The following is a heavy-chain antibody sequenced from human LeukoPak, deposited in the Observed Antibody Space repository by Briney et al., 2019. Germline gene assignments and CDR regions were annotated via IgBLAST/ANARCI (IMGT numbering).Heavy chain of an antibody. CDR2: INPSGGST. CDR3: ARDLEGDSGWLFYFDY. D-gene: IGHD6-19*01. J-gene: IGHJ4*02. CDR1: EYTFTSYY. Sequence: ASVKVSCQASEYTFTSYYMHWVRQAPGQGLEWMGIINPSGGSTTYAQKFQGRVTMTRDTSTSTVYVELSSLRSDDTAVYYCARDLEGDSGWLFYFDYWGQGTLVTVSS. V-gene: IGHV1-46*01.